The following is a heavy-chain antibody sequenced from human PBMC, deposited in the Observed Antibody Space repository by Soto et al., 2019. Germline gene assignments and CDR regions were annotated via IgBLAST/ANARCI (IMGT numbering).Heavy chain of an antibody. Sequence: XVSLRLSCAASGFSFSSYAMSGVRQAPGKGLEWVSAISGSGGSSYYADSVKGRFTISRDNSKNTLYLQMNSLRAEDTAVYYCEKYSSSWFGYFQQWGQGTLVTVPS. V-gene: IGHV3-23*01. CDR2: ISGSGGSS. J-gene: IGHJ1*01. D-gene: IGHD6-13*01. CDR1: GFSFSSYA. CDR3: EKYSSSWFGYFQQ.